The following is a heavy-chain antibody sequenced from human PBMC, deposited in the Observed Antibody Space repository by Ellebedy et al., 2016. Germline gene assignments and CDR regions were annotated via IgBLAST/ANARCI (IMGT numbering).Heavy chain of an antibody. D-gene: IGHD2-15*01. CDR2: ISSSSSTI. CDR1: GFTFSSYS. V-gene: IGHV3-48*02. CDR3: ARVVVVAAGRGIFDY. J-gene: IGHJ4*02. Sequence: GGSLRLSCAASGFTFSSYSMNWVRQAPGKGLEWVSYISSSSSTIYYADSVKGRFTISRDNAKNSLYLQMNSLRDEDTAVYYCARVVVVAAGRGIFDYWGQGTLVTVSS.